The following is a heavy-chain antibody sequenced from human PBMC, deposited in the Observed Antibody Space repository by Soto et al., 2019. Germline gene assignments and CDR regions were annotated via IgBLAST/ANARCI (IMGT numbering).Heavy chain of an antibody. V-gene: IGHV4-59*05. CDR3: ARHGERTIRSLNWFEP. CDR2: MYYSGST. Sequence: ASETLSLTCTVPGGSISGYYWSWIRQPPGKGLEWIGSMYYSGSTYYNPSLKSRVTISVDTSKNQFSLKLSSVTAADTAMYYCARHGERTIRSLNWFEPWGQGTLVTVS. D-gene: IGHD4-17*01. CDR1: GGSISGYY. J-gene: IGHJ5*02.